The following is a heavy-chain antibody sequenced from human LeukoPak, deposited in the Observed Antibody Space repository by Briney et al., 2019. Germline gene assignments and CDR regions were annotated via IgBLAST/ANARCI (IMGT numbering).Heavy chain of an antibody. V-gene: IGHV3-21*01. CDR1: GFTFSSYE. Sequence: GGSLRLSCAASGFTFSSYEMNWVRQAPGKGLEWVSSISSSSSYIYYADSVKGRFTISRDNAKNSLYLQMNSLRAEDTAVYYCARAAMRWLQPYYFDYWGQGTLVTVSS. J-gene: IGHJ4*02. CDR2: ISSSSSYI. D-gene: IGHD5-24*01. CDR3: ARAAMRWLQPYYFDY.